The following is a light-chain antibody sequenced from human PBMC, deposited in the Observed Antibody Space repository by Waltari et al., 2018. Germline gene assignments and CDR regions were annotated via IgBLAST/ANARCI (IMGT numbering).Light chain of an antibody. V-gene: IGKV1-NL1*01. CDR2: TAS. CDR3: QQYYSIALD. Sequence: DIQMTQSPSSLSASVGGRVTITCRASQRIGNSVAWYQQKPGKAPKPLLSTASKLESGVPSRFSGSGSGTEYTLTISSLQPEDFATYYCQQYYSIALDFGGGTKVEIK. J-gene: IGKJ4*01. CDR1: QRIGNS.